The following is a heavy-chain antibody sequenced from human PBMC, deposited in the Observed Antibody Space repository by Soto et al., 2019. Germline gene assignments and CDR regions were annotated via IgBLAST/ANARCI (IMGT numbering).Heavy chain of an antibody. CDR2: IPHDGNNE. CDR3: ASGLDKIAGVAFDI. Sequence: QVQLVESGGGVVQPGGSLSLSCAASAFPFSRSAMHWLRQAPGKGLEWVAVIPHDGNNEDYTDSVRGRFTIPRDNSKNTCYWQMNSLRGEDTAVYYWASGLDKIAGVAFDIWGQGTMVTVSS. V-gene: IGHV3-33*01. D-gene: IGHD3-10*01. J-gene: IGHJ3*02. CDR1: AFPFSRSA.